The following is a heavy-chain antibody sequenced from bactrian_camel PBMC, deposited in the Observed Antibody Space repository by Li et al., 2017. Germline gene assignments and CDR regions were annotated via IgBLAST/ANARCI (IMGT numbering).Heavy chain of an antibody. CDR2: IRRDGGN. J-gene: IGHJ4*01. Sequence: HVQLVESGGGSVQAGGSLRLSCAVSGLRSSRVCMGWYRQAPGNECELVTSIRRDGGNYYVDSVKGRFAISQDHAKNTLYLQMNDLKPDDTGVYFCAAKSRSRLWVGNCPFRSDARGTQVTVS. V-gene: IGHV3S55*01. D-gene: IGHD5*01. CDR1: GLRSSRVC.